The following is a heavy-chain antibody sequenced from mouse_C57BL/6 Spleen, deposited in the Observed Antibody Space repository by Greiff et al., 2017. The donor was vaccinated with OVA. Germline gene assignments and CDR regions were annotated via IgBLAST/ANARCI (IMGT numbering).Heavy chain of an antibody. Sequence: EVKLMESGGGLVKPGGSLKLSCAASGFTFSDYGMHWVRQAPEKGLEWVAYISSGSSTIYYADTVKGRFTISRDNAKNTLFLQMTSLRSEDTAMYYCATTDYYGSSYHFDYWGQGTTLTVSS. CDR3: ATTDYYGSSYHFDY. CDR2: ISSGSSTI. V-gene: IGHV5-17*01. D-gene: IGHD1-1*01. J-gene: IGHJ2*01. CDR1: GFTFSDYG.